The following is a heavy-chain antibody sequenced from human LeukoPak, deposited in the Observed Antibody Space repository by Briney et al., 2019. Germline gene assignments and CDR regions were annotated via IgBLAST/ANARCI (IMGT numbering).Heavy chain of an antibody. V-gene: IGHV4-34*01. J-gene: IGHJ6*04. CDR3: WRPGTHTCRAPRSSYYRCVDV. D-gene: IGHD2-15*01. CDR1: WGPFSVYF. CDR2: INHCRGT. Sequence: PSETVSLMCSVWWGPFSVYFWMCIPPPPGRGREGRGDINHCRGTKYKPSLKSRVTISIHPSKIQFSLKLSPVTAGYTAVFYCWRPGTHTCRAPRSSYYRCVDVWGAGDTVTVSS.